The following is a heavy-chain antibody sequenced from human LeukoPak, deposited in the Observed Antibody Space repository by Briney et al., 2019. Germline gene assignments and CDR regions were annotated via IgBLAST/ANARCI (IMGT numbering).Heavy chain of an antibody. CDR1: GYTVSSNY. Sequence: GSLRLSCAASGYTVSSNYMSWVRQAPGKGLEWVSVIYSGGSTYYADSVKGRFTISRDNSKDTLYLQMNSLRADDTAVYYCARDGITPPGIFNFDYWGQGTLVTVSS. CDR2: IYSGGST. J-gene: IGHJ4*02. V-gene: IGHV3-53*05. D-gene: IGHD2-21*01. CDR3: ARDGITPPGIFNFDY.